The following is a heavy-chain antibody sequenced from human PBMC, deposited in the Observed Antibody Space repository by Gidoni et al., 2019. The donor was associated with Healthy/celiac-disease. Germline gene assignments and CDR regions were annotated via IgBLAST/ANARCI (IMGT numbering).Heavy chain of an antibody. V-gene: IGHV3-13*04. CDR1: GFTLTSSD. CDR2: IGTAGDT. Sequence: EVQLVESGGGLVQPGGSLRRSCAASGFTLTSSDMHWVRQATGKGLEWVSAIGTAGDTYYTGSVKGRFTISRENAKNSLYLQMNSLRAGDTAVYYCTRGGWPDYFDYWGQGTLVTVSS. J-gene: IGHJ4*02. D-gene: IGHD3-10*01. CDR3: TRGGWPDYFDY.